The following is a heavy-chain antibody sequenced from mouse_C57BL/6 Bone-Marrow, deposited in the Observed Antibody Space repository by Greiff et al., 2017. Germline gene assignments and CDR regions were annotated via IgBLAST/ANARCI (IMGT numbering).Heavy chain of an antibody. CDR3: TGPIYYGYDD. J-gene: IGHJ4*01. Sequence: QVQLQQSGAELVRPGASVTLSCKASGYTFTDYEMHWVKQTPVHGLEWIGAIDPETGGTAYNQKFKGKAILTADKSSSTADMALRSLTSEDSAVYYCTGPIYYGYDDWGQGTSVTVSS. D-gene: IGHD2-2*01. V-gene: IGHV1-15*01. CDR2: IDPETGGT. CDR1: GYTFTDYE.